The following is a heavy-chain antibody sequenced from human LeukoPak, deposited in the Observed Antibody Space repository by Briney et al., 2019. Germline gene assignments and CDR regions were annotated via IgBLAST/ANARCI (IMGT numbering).Heavy chain of an antibody. CDR1: GFTFSTYG. J-gene: IGHJ4*02. Sequence: QTGGSLRLSCVASGFTFSTYGMSWVRQAPGKGLEWVSVIYSGGSTYYADSVKGRFTISRDNSKNTLYLQMNSLRAEDTAVYYCARDTLDYGFDYWGQGTLVTVSS. CDR3: ARDTLDYGFDY. D-gene: IGHD4-17*01. CDR2: IYSGGST. V-gene: IGHV3-53*01.